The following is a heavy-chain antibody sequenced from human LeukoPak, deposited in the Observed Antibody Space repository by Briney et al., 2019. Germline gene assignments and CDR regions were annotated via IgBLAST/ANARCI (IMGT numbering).Heavy chain of an antibody. CDR2: VYYSGST. V-gene: IGHV4-30-4*08. CDR1: GGSISSGDYY. CDR3: ARDLPTTAFDI. Sequence: SQTLSLTCTVSGGSISSGDYYWSWIRQPPGKGLEWIGYVYYSGSTYYNPSLKSRVTISVDTSKNQFSLKLSSVTAADTAVYYCARDLPTTAFDIWGQGTMVTVSS. J-gene: IGHJ3*02. D-gene: IGHD1-7*01.